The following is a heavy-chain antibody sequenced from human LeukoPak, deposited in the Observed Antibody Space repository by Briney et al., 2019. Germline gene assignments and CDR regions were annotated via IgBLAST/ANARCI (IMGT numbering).Heavy chain of an antibody. J-gene: IGHJ5*02. V-gene: IGHV4-4*07. CDR2: ISGSGTI. CDR1: GGSINSY. D-gene: IGHD3-10*01. CDR3: ARDSGTTGEVKFDP. Sequence: SETLSLTRTVSGGSINSYWSWIRQPAGKGLEWIGRISGSGTITYNPALQSRLSISKDTSKNQFSLKLMSVTAADTAVYYCARDSGTTGEVKFDPWGQGTLVTVSS.